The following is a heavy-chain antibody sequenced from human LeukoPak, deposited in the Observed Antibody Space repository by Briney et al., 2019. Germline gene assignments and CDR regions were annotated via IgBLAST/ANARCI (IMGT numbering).Heavy chain of an antibody. D-gene: IGHD2-2*01. J-gene: IGHJ6*02. CDR3: ARGGSVPAAMPAYYYYGMDV. V-gene: IGHV1-2*04. CDR1: GFTFSSYA. Sequence: GGSLGLSCAASGFTFSSYAMHWVRQAPGQGLEWMGWINPNSGGTNYAQKFQGWVTMTRDTSISTAYMELSRLRSDDTAVYYCARGGSVPAAMPAYYYYGMDVWGQGTTVTVSS. CDR2: INPNSGGT.